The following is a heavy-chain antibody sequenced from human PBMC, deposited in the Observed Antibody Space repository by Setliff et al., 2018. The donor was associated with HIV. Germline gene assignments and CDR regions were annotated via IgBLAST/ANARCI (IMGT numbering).Heavy chain of an antibody. CDR2: ISGSGGST. CDR1: GFTFSSYA. CDR3: ARDKYRSGSYYDYFDY. D-gene: IGHD1-26*01. J-gene: IGHJ4*02. Sequence: GGSLRLFCAASGFTFSSYAMSWVRQAPGKGLEWVSAISGSGGSTYYADSVKGRFTISRDNSKNTLYLQMNSLRAEDTAVYYCARDKYRSGSYYDYFDYWGQGTQVTVSS. V-gene: IGHV3-23*01.